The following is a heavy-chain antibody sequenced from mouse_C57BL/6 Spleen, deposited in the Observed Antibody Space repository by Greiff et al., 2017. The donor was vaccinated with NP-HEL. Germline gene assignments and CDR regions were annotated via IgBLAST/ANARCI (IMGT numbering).Heavy chain of an antibody. CDR2: INPSSGYT. CDR3: AREGDSNYAMDY. Sequence: QVQLQQSGAELARPGASVKMSCKASGYTFTSYTMHWVNQRPGQGLEWIGYINPSSGYTKYNQKFKDKATLTADKSSSKAYMQLSSLTSEDSAVYYCAREGDSNYAMDYWGQGTSVTVSS. V-gene: IGHV1-4*01. J-gene: IGHJ4*01. CDR1: GYTFTSYT. D-gene: IGHD2-13*01.